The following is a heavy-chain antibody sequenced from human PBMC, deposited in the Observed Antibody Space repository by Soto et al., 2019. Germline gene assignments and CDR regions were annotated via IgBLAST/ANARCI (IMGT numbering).Heavy chain of an antibody. CDR3: ASLFNYYDSSGYAEYYFDH. D-gene: IGHD3-22*01. CDR1: GGSINSGYC. CDR2: IYYSGSA. J-gene: IGHJ4*02. V-gene: IGHV4-31*03. Sequence: QVQLQESDPGLVKPSQTLSLTCTVSGGSINSGYCWSWIRQHPGKGLEWIGYIYYSGSANYNPSLKGRVTMSVDTSTNQFSLKLSAVTAADTAVYYCASLFNYYDSSGYAEYYFDHWGQGTLVTVSS.